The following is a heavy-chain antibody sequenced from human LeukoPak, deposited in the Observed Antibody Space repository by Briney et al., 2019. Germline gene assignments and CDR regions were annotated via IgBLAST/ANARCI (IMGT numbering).Heavy chain of an antibody. CDR3: AKSSLQVTAVADRFDY. Sequence: GGSLRLSCAASGFTFSSYGMHWVRQAPGKGLEWVAMTSFDGSYKNYAESVKGRFTISRDNSKNTLYLQMNGLRVEDTAVYYCAKSSLQVTAVADRFDYWGQGTLVTVSS. J-gene: IGHJ4*02. CDR1: GFTFSSYG. V-gene: IGHV3-30*18. D-gene: IGHD6-19*01. CDR2: TSFDGSYK.